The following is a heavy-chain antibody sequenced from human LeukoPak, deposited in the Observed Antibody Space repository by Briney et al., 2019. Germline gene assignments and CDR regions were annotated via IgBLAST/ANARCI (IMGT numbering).Heavy chain of an antibody. CDR1: GFTFSSYV. D-gene: IGHD5-18*01. J-gene: IGHJ4*02. CDR2: ISGSGDST. CDR3: XKDXXXGGXSYGRRRGIDY. Sequence: GGSLRLSCAASGFTFSSYVMSWVRQAPGKGLEWVSGISGSGDSTYYADFVKGRFTISRDNSKNALYLQMNSLRAEDTAVYYCXKDXXXGGXSYGRRRGIDYWGQGTLVTVSS. V-gene: IGHV3-23*01.